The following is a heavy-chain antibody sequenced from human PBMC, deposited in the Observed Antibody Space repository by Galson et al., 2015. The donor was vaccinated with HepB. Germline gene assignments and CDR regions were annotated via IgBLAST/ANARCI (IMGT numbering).Heavy chain of an antibody. CDR3: ARGPAAGSSGYYPQYNWFDP. CDR1: GYTFTSYA. J-gene: IGHJ5*02. CDR2: INAGNGNT. V-gene: IGHV1-3*01. D-gene: IGHD3-22*01. Sequence: SVKVSCKASGYTFTSYAMHWVRQAPGQRLEWMGWINAGNGNTKYSQKFQGRVTITRDTPAGTAYMELSSLRSEDTAVYYCARGPAAGSSGYYPQYNWFDPWGQGTLVTVSS.